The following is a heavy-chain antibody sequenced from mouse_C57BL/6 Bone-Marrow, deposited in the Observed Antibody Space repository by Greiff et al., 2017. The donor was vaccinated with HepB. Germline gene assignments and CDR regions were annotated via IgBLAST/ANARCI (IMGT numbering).Heavy chain of an antibody. J-gene: IGHJ3*01. CDR2: IDPENGDT. Sequence: VHVKQSGAELVRPGASVKLSCTASGFNIKDDYMHWVKQRPEQGLEWIGWIDPENGDTEYASKFQGKATITADTSSNTAYLQLSSLTSEDTAVYYSTIIGYSWFAYWGQGTLVTVSA. CDR3: TIIGYSWFAY. V-gene: IGHV14-4*01. CDR1: GFNIKDDY. D-gene: IGHD2-3*01.